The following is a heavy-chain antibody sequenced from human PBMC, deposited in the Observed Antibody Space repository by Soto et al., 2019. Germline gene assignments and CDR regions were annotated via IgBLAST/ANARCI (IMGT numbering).Heavy chain of an antibody. V-gene: IGHV4-30-4*01. CDR1: GGSISSGDYY. Sequence: SETLSLTCTVSGGSISSGDYYWSWIRQPPGKGLEWIGYIYYSGSTYYNPSLKSRVTISVDTSKNQFSLKLSSVTAADTAVYYCARETTGMATIRGFDYWGQGTLVTVSS. J-gene: IGHJ4*02. CDR2: IYYSGST. D-gene: IGHD5-12*01. CDR3: ARETTGMATIRGFDY.